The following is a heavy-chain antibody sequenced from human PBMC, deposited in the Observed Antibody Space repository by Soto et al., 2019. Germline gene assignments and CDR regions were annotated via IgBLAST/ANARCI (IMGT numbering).Heavy chain of an antibody. CDR1: GYSFTDYK. CDR2: VDPNGGGS. CDR3: ATWVDYGDFEGFNF. V-gene: IGHV1-2*04. J-gene: IGHJ4*02. Sequence: ASVKVSCKTSGYSFTDYKLHWVRQAPGQGLEWMGWVDPNGGGSNSAQKFQGSVTMTWDTSITTAYLDLTRLTTNDTATYFCATWVDYGDFEGFNFWGQGTLVTVSS. D-gene: IGHD4-17*01.